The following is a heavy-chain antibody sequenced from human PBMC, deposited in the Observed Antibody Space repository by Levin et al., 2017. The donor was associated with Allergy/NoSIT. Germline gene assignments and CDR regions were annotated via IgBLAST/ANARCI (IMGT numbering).Heavy chain of an antibody. CDR1: GFTFSSYS. CDR2: ISSSSSTI. J-gene: IGHJ4*02. Sequence: PGGSLRLSCAASGFTFSSYSMNWVRQAPGKGLEWVSYISSSSSTIYYADSVKGRFTISRDNAKNSLYLQMNSLRAEDTAVYYCARALLTGGYYDILTGYYSGNDYWGQGTLVTVSS. CDR3: ARALLTGGYYDILTGYYSGNDY. V-gene: IGHV3-48*01. D-gene: IGHD3-9*01.